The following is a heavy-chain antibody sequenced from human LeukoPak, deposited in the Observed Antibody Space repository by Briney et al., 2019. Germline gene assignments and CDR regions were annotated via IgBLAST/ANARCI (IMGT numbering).Heavy chain of an antibody. D-gene: IGHD1-26*01. CDR3: AIIVGATNGVDY. Sequence: SVKVSCKDSGGTFSSYAISWVRQAPGQGLEWMGGIIPIFGTANYAQKFQGRVTITTDESTGTAYMELSSLRSEDTAVYYCAIIVGATNGVDYWGQGTLVTVSS. CDR1: GGTFSSYA. V-gene: IGHV1-69*05. J-gene: IGHJ4*02. CDR2: IIPIFGTA.